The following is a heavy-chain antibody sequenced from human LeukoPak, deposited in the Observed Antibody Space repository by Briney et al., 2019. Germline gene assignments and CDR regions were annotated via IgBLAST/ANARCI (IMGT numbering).Heavy chain of an antibody. CDR1: GYDFTFYW. D-gene: IGHD3-22*01. Sequence: GESLKISCKGSGYDFTFYWFAWVRQMPGKGLEWMGIIYPGDSDTRYSPSFQGQVTISADKSISTAYLQWNSLKASDTAMYYCARSYYDSSGYYSLGVLDIWGQGTVVTVSS. V-gene: IGHV5-51*01. CDR3: ARSYYDSSGYYSLGVLDI. J-gene: IGHJ3*02. CDR2: IYPGDSDT.